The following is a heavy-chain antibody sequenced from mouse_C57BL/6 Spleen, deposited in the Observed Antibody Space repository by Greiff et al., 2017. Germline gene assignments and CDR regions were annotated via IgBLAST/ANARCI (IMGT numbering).Heavy chain of an antibody. CDR1: GFSLTSYG. Sequence: VQLVESGPGLVAPSQCLSITCTASGFSLTSYGVHWVRQPPGRGLEWLGVIWGGGSTNYYSALMSRLSISKDNSKSQVFLKRNSLQTDDTAMYYCARNEGGYDERYGLDYWGQGTLVTVSA. D-gene: IGHD2-2*01. J-gene: IGHJ3*01. CDR3: ARNEGGYDERYGLDY. V-gene: IGHV2-9*02. CDR2: IWGGGST.